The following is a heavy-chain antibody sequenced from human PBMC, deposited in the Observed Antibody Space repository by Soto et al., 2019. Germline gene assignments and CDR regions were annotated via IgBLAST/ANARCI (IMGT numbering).Heavy chain of an antibody. CDR3: ARVAVEMATIHVFDY. J-gene: IGHJ4*02. V-gene: IGHV3-30-3*01. D-gene: IGHD5-12*01. Sequence: QVQLVESGGGVVQPGRSLRLSCAASGFTFSSYAMHWVRQAPGKGLEWVAVISYDGSNKYYADSVKGRFTISRDKSKHTLSLQMNSLRAEDTAVYYCARVAVEMATIHVFDYWGQGTLVTVSS. CDR1: GFTFSSYA. CDR2: ISYDGSNK.